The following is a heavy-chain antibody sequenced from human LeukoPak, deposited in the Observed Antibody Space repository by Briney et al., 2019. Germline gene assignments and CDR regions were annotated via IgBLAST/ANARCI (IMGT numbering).Heavy chain of an antibody. V-gene: IGHV3-23*01. CDR2: ISDSGGST. Sequence: PGGSLRLSCAASGFTFSSYAMSWVRQAPGQGLEWVLAISDSGGSTYYADSVKGRFTISRDNSKNTLYLQMHSLRAEDTAVYYCASPSSGQSFDIWGQGTMVTVSS. CDR1: GFTFSSYA. D-gene: IGHD6-19*01. J-gene: IGHJ3*02. CDR3: ASPSSGQSFDI.